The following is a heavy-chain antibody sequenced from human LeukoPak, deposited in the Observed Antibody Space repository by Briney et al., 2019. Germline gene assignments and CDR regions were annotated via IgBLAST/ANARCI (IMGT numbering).Heavy chain of an antibody. J-gene: IGHJ4*02. CDR3: ARESYYYDSSGYKFDY. Sequence: SGTLSLTCAVSGVSISSKWWSWVRQPPGKGLEWIGEIYHSGSTNYNPSLKSRVTISVDTSKKQFSLKLSSVTAADTAVYYCARESYYYDSSGYKFDYWGQGTLVTVSS. CDR1: GVSISSKW. D-gene: IGHD3-22*01. CDR2: IYHSGST. V-gene: IGHV4-4*02.